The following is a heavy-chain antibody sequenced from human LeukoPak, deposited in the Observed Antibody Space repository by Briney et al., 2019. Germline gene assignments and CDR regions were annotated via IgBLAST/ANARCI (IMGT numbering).Heavy chain of an antibody. J-gene: IGHJ3*02. V-gene: IGHV4-30-4*01. CDR2: IYYSGST. Sequence: SQTLSLTCTVSGGSISSGDYYWSWIRQPPGKGLEWIGYIYYSGSTYYNPSLKSRVTISVDTSKNQFSLKPSSVTAADTAVYYCARAVVVVGAFDIWGQGTMVTVSS. D-gene: IGHD2-21*01. CDR1: GGSISSGDYY. CDR3: ARAVVVVGAFDI.